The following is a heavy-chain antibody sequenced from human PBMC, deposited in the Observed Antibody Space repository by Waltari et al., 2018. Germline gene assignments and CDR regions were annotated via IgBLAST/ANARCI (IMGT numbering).Heavy chain of an antibody. D-gene: IGHD2-2*01. CDR3: AKSRGFDY. J-gene: IGHJ4*02. V-gene: IGHV3-7*01. Sequence: EVQLVGSGGGLVPPGGSLGLSCAAAGFPFSRYWLSWVRQTPGKGLEWVANIKQDGSEKYYVDSVKGRFTISRDNAKNSLYLQMNSLRAEDTAVYYCAKSRGFDYWGQGTLVTVSS. CDR2: IKQDGSEK. CDR1: GFPFSRYW.